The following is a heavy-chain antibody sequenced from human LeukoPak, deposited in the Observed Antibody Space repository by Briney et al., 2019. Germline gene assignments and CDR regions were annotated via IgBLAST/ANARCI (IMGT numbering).Heavy chain of an antibody. D-gene: IGHD5-12*01. Sequence: SETLSLTCTVSAASFISSSHHWGWVRQSPGKGLEWIGTVYYGRTTYYNPSLDGRVTISLDTSANHFSLQLNSVTAADTAVYYCVRHDGRGGATMGAFDSWGQGSLVTVSS. CDR1: AASFISSSHH. V-gene: IGHV4-39*01. CDR2: VYYGRTT. J-gene: IGHJ5*01. CDR3: VRHDGRGGATMGAFDS.